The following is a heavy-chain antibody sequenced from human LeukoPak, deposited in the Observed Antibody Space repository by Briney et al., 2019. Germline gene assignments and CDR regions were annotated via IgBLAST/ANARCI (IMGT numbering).Heavy chain of an antibody. CDR3: ARRRRPSLNWFDP. CDR1: GYTFTSYD. CDR2: MNPNSGNT. J-gene: IGHJ5*02. Sequence: ASVKVSCKASGYTFTSYDINWVRQATGQGLEWMGWMNPNSGNTGYAQKFQGRVTMTRNTSISTAYMELSSLRSEDTAVYYCARRRRPSLNWFDPWGQGTLVTVSS. V-gene: IGHV1-8*01.